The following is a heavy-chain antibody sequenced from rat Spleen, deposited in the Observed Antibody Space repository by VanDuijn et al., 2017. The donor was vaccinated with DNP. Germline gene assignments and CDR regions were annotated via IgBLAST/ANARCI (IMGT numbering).Heavy chain of an antibody. CDR2: INTGGDNT. V-gene: IGHV5-27*01. Sequence: EVQLEESGGGLVLPGRSLTLSCEASGFTFSDHYMAWVRQAPTKGLEWVATINTGGDNTYYRGSVRGRVTISRDNAKSTLYLQMNSLRSEDTATYYCTRDLATVVPYWGQGVMVTVSS. J-gene: IGHJ2*01. D-gene: IGHD1-1*01. CDR1: GFTFSDHY. CDR3: TRDLATVVPY.